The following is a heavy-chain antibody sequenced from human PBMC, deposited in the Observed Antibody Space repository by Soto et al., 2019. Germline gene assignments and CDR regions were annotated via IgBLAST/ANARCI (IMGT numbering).Heavy chain of an antibody. J-gene: IGHJ4*02. CDR3: AREPATAKPEGVDF. CDR2: INPNSGGT. D-gene: IGHD1-1*01. Sequence: AASVKVSCKASGCTFSDYYIHWVRQAPGQGLEWMGWINPNSGGTKYAPKFQGGVTMTRDTSITTAYMELSRLRSGDTAVYYCAREPATAKPEGVDFWGQGTLVTVPQ. V-gene: IGHV1-2*02. CDR1: GCTFSDYY.